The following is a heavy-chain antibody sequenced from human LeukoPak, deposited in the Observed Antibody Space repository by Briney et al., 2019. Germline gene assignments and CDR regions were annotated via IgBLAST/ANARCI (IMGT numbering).Heavy chain of an antibody. CDR2: IIPIFGTA. Sequence: GASVKVSCKASGGTFSSYAISWVRQAPGQGLEWMGGIIPIFGTANYAQKFQGRVTITADESTSTAYMELSSLRSEDTAVYYCARGGGSYYYYYYMDVWGKGTTVTISS. J-gene: IGHJ6*03. CDR1: GGTFSSYA. CDR3: ARGGGSYYYYYYMDV. D-gene: IGHD1-26*01. V-gene: IGHV1-69*13.